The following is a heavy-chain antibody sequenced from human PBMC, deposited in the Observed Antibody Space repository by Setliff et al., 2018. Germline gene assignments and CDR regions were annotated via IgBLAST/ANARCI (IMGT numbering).Heavy chain of an antibody. V-gene: IGHV4-59*01. CDR2: VYHSGST. CDR3: ARGGYYMDV. Sequence: PSETLSLTCTVSGGPFSGASIWSWIRQPPGKGLEFIGYVYHSGSTNYSPSLKSRVTISIDTSKNHFSLKLSSVTAADTAVYYCARGGYYMDVWGKGTTVTVSS. CDR1: GGPFSGAS. J-gene: IGHJ6*03.